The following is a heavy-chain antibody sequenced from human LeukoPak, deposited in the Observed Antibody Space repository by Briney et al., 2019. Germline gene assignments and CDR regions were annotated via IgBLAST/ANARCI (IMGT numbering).Heavy chain of an antibody. J-gene: IGHJ1*01. Sequence: GESLKISCKASGYNFTSYWIAWVRQLPGKGLEWMGIIYPGDSDIRYSPSFQGQVTISADKSISTAYLQWGSLKASDTAMYYCARSAALGYPRALHPWGQGTLVTVSS. CDR2: IYPGDSDI. V-gene: IGHV5-51*01. CDR1: GYNFTSYW. CDR3: ARSAALGYPRALHP. D-gene: IGHD6-13*01.